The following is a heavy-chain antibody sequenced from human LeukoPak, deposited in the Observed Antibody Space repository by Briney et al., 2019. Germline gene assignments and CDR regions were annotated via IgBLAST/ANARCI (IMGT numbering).Heavy chain of an antibody. J-gene: IGHJ6*03. CDR3: ARDPSNRYYTDV. CDR1: GYTFTTYY. V-gene: IGHV1-2*02. Sequence: ASVKVSCKPSGYTFTTYYLHWVRQAPGQGLEWMGWINPKNCGTYYAQKFQGRVTMTRDTSINTAYMELSGLTSDDTAVYYCARDPSNRYYTDVWGIGTTVTVSS. CDR2: INPKNCGT. D-gene: IGHD1-14*01.